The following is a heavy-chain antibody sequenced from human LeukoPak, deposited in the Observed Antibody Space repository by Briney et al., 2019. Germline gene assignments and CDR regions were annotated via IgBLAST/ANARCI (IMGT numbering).Heavy chain of an antibody. Sequence: SGPTLVNPTQALTLTCTFSGFSLSTSGVGVGWIRQPPGKALEWLALIYWDDDKRYIPSLKSRLTITKDTSKNQVVLTMTNMDPVDTATYYRAHSFYYDSSGYWDYWGQGTLVTVSS. CDR1: GFSLSTSGVG. D-gene: IGHD3-22*01. CDR2: IYWDDDK. V-gene: IGHV2-5*02. CDR3: AHSFYYDSSGYWDY. J-gene: IGHJ4*02.